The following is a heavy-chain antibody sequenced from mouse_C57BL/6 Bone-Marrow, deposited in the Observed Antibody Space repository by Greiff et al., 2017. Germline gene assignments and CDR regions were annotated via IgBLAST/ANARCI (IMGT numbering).Heavy chain of an antibody. Sequence: QVQLQQSGAELVKPGASVKMSCKASGYTFTSYWITWVKQRPGQGLEWIGDIYPGSGSTNYNEKFKSKATLTVDTSASTAYMQLSSLTSEDSAVYYCAIYYGNFFAYWGQGTLVTVSA. CDR2: IYPGSGST. J-gene: IGHJ3*01. CDR1: GYTFTSYW. V-gene: IGHV1-55*01. CDR3: AIYYGNFFAY. D-gene: IGHD2-1*01.